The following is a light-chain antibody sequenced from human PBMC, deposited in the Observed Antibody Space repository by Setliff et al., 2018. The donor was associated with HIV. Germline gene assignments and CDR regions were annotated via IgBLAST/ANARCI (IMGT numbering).Light chain of an antibody. CDR2: EVI. CDR3: SSYTDRTTNTVI. J-gene: IGLJ2*01. CDR1: SSDIGAYNY. V-gene: IGLV2-14*03. Sequence: QSALTQPASVSGSPGQSITISCTGTSSDIGAYNYVSWFQQYPGEAPKLIIYEVIDRPSGVSNRFSGSKSGNTASLTISGLQPEDEAHYYCSSYTDRTTNTVIFGGGTKVTVL.